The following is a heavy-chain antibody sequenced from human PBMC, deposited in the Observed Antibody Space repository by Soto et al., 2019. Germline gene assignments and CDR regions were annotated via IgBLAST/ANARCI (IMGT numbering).Heavy chain of an antibody. V-gene: IGHV3-33*01. CDR2: IWYDGRNK. Sequence: QVQLVESGGGVVQPGRSLRLSCAASGFTFSSDGMHWVRQAPGKGLEWVAVIWYDGRNKYYADSVKGRFTISRDNSKNTLYLQMNSLRAEDTAVYYCARANYYDFSGDYWGQGTLVTVSS. CDR3: ARANYYDFSGDY. CDR1: GFTFSSDG. J-gene: IGHJ4*02. D-gene: IGHD3-22*01.